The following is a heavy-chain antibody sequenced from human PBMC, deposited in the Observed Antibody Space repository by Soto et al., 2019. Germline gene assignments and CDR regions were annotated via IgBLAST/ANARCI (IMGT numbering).Heavy chain of an antibody. Sequence: SETLSLTCTVSGGSISSYYWSWIRQPPGKGLEWIGYIYYSGSTNYNPSLKSRVTISVDTSKNQFSLKLSSVTAADTAVYYCASVLEDWFAPRGQGTLVTVSS. CDR3: ASVLEDWFAP. D-gene: IGHD1-1*01. J-gene: IGHJ5*02. V-gene: IGHV4-59*01. CDR2: IYYSGST. CDR1: GGSISSYY.